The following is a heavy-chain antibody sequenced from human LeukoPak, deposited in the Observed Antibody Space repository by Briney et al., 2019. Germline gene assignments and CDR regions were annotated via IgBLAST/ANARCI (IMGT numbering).Heavy chain of an antibody. D-gene: IGHD2-15*01. CDR1: GFTFSDYY. V-gene: IGHV3-11*04. J-gene: IGHJ4*02. CDR3: AREVVVVAATSNRYFDY. CDR2: ISSSGSTI. Sequence: PGGSLRLSCAASGFTFSDYYMSWIRQAPGKGLEWVSYISSSGSTIYYADSVKGRFTISRDNAKNSLYLQMNSLRAEDTAVYYCAREVVVVAATSNRYFDYWGQGTLVTVSS.